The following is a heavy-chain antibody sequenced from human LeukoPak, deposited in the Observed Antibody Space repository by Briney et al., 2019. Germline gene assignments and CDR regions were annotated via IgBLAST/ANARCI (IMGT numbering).Heavy chain of an antibody. D-gene: IGHD2-8*01. Sequence: GGSLRLSCAASGFALSSHWMTWVRQVPGRGPEWVANVNRDGSETYYLDSVKGRFTISKDNAKNSLYLQMNSLRAEDTALYHCARNNAMDVWGQGTTVTVSS. J-gene: IGHJ6*02. CDR1: GFALSSHW. V-gene: IGHV3-7*03. CDR2: VNRDGSET. CDR3: ARNNAMDV.